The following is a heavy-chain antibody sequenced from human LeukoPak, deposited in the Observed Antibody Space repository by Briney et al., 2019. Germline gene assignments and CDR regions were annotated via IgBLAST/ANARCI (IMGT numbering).Heavy chain of an antibody. CDR1: GFTFSGFA. Sequence: GSLILSCAASGFTFSGFAMSWVRRPPGKGLEWVSGISGSGDNTLYADSVKGRFTISRDNSKNTLYLEMNGLRAEDTAIYYCAKMKGHPLPKYYMDVWGQGTTVTVSS. CDR2: ISGSGDNT. CDR3: AKMKGHPLPKYYMDV. V-gene: IGHV3-23*01. D-gene: IGHD1-26*01. J-gene: IGHJ6*01.